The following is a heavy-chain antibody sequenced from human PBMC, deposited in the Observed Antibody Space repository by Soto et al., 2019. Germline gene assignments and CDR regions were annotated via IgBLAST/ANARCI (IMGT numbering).Heavy chain of an antibody. V-gene: IGHV2-26*01. Sequence: QSGPTLVNPTETLTLTCTVSGFSLNNARMGASWIRQPPGKALEWLAHIFSNDEKSYSTSLKSRLTISKDTSKSQVVLTMTNMDPVDTATYYCARIERYFDLELYYYGMDVWGQGTTVTVSS. CDR2: IFSNDEK. CDR1: GFSLNNARMG. J-gene: IGHJ6*02. CDR3: ARIERYFDLELYYYGMDV. D-gene: IGHD3-9*01.